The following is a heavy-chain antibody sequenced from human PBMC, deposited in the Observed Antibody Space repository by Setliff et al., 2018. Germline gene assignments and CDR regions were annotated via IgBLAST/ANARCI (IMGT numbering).Heavy chain of an antibody. CDR3: ARGGGRIRQLGATGVHTFDI. D-gene: IGHD1-26*01. Sequence: SETLSLTCAVYGESFSGHYWSWIRQPPGKGLEWIGEINHSGSTNYNPSLKSRVNISVDTSKKQFSLKLSSVTAADTAVYYCARGGGRIRQLGATGVHTFDIWGQGTVVTVSS. J-gene: IGHJ3*02. V-gene: IGHV4-34*01. CDR2: INHSGST. CDR1: GESFSGHY.